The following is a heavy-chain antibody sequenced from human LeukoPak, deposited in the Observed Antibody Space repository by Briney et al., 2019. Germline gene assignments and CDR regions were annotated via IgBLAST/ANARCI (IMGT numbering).Heavy chain of an antibody. D-gene: IGHD3-10*01. Sequence: ASVKVSCKASGYTFTSYGISWVRQAPGQGLEWMGWMSAYNGNTNYAQKLQGRVTMTTDTSTSTAYRELRSLRSDDTAVYYCARARGHYYGSGSPNTEFDYWGQGTLVTVSS. V-gene: IGHV1-18*01. J-gene: IGHJ4*02. CDR1: GYTFTSYG. CDR2: MSAYNGNT. CDR3: ARARGHYYGSGSPNTEFDY.